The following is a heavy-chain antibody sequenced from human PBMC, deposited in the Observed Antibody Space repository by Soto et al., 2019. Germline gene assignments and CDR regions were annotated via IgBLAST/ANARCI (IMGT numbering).Heavy chain of an antibody. CDR2: IYYSGST. CDR3: ARVGYCSGGSCYSSYYYYYMDV. V-gene: IGHV4-59*01. J-gene: IGHJ6*03. Sequence: PPETLSLTCTVSGCSLSSYYWSWIRQPPGNGLEWIGYIYYSGSTNYNPSLKSRVTISVDTSKNQFSLKLSSVTAADTAVYYCARVGYCSGGSCYSSYYYYYMDVWGKGTTVTVSS. D-gene: IGHD2-15*01. CDR1: GCSLSSYY.